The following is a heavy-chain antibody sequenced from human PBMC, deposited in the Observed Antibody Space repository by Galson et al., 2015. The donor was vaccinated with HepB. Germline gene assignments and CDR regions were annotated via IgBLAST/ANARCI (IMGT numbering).Heavy chain of an antibody. CDR1: GYTFTSYG. CDR3: ARAGPAAMPDDAFDI. Sequence: SVKVSCKASGYTFTSYGISWVRQAPGQGLEWMGWISAYNGNTNFARKLQGRVTMTTDTSTSTAYMELRSLRSDDTAVYYCARAGPAAMPDDAFDIWGQGTMVTVSS. V-gene: IGHV1-18*04. J-gene: IGHJ3*02. D-gene: IGHD2-2*01. CDR2: ISAYNGNT.